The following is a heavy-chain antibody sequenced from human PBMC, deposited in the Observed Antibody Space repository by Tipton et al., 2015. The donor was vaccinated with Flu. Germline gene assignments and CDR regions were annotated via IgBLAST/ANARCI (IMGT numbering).Heavy chain of an antibody. CDR2: IYYSGST. D-gene: IGHD6-13*01. J-gene: IGHJ3*02. CDR1: GGSISSGGYY. CDR3: ASYDHRHIYSSSWAGARRAFDI. V-gene: IGHV4-31*03. Sequence: LRLSCTVSGGSISSGGYYWSWIRQHPGKGLEWIGYIYYSGSTYYNPSLKSRVTISVDTPKNQFSLKLSSVTAADTAVYYCASYDHRHIYSSSWAGARRAFDIWGQGTMVTVSS.